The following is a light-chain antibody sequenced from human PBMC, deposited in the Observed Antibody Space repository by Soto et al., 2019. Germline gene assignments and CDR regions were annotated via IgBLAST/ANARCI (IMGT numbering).Light chain of an antibody. CDR2: GAS. V-gene: IGKV3-20*01. CDR1: QSVSSNY. CDR3: QQYGSLSWT. Sequence: DIVLTQSPCTLSLSPGERATLSCRASQSVSSNYLAWYQQKPGQAPRLLIYGASTRATGVPDRFSGSGSGTDFTLTISRLEPEDFAVYHCQQYGSLSWTFGQGTKVDNK. J-gene: IGKJ1*01.